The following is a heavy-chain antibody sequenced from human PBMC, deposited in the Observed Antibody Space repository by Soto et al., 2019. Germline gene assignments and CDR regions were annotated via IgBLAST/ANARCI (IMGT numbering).Heavy chain of an antibody. J-gene: IGHJ4*02. Sequence: SETLSLTCTVSGDSVTSDSYFWSWIRQPPGKGLEWIGNSYYSGYYSGSTNHNPSLKGRVTVSVDTSKNQFSLKLRSVTTADTAVYYCARMAYWGQGTLVTVSS. CDR2: SYYSGYYSGST. CDR3: ARMAY. CDR1: GDSVTSDSYF. V-gene: IGHV4-61*01.